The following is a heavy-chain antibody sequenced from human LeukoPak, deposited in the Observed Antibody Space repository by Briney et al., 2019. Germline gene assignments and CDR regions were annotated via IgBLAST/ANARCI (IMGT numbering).Heavy chain of an antibody. CDR1: GGSISSSSYY. Sequence: SETLSLTCTVSGGSISSSSYYWGWIRQPPGKGLEWIGSIYYSGSTYYNPSLKSRVTISVDTSKNQFSLKLSSVTAADTAVYYCARSPDRIAAAGTWFDPWGQGTLVTVSS. D-gene: IGHD6-13*01. CDR3: ARSPDRIAAAGTWFDP. J-gene: IGHJ5*02. CDR2: IYYSGST. V-gene: IGHV4-39*01.